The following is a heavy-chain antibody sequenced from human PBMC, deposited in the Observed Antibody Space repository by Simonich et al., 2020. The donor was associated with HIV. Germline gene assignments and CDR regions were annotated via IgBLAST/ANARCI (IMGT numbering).Heavy chain of an antibody. CDR1: GYTFTEYN. Sequence: QVQLVQSGAEVNKPGASVKVSCKASGYTFTEYNMHRVRQAPGQGLEWMRWINPNSGGTIYTQKFQGRVPMTRDTSISTAYMELNSLRSDDTAVYYCARGPTRGLDYWGQGTLLTVSS. CDR2: INPNSGGT. J-gene: IGHJ4*02. V-gene: IGHV1-2*02. D-gene: IGHD3-10*01. CDR3: ARGPTRGLDY.